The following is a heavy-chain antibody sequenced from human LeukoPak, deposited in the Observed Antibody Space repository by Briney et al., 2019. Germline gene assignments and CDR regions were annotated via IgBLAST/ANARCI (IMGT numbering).Heavy chain of an antibody. CDR1: GGSFSGYY. CDR2: INHSGST. D-gene: IGHD5/OR15-5a*01. Sequence: PSETGSLTCAVYGGSFSGYYWSWIRQPPGKGLEWIGEINHSGSTNYNPSLKSRVTISVDTSKNQFSLKLSSVTAADTAVYYCARGRLVYRRYYFDYWGQGTLVTVSS. V-gene: IGHV4-34*01. J-gene: IGHJ4*02. CDR3: ARGRLVYRRYYFDY.